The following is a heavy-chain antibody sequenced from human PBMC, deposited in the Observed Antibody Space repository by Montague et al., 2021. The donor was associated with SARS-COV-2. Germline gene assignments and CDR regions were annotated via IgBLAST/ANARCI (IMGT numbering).Heavy chain of an antibody. CDR3: ARARITMIVVVNAFDI. Sequence: TLSLTCTVSGGSISSGVYYWSWIRQHPGKGLEWIGDIYYSGXTXYXXXXKXRVTISVDTSKNQCSLKLSSVTAADTAVYYCARARITMIVVVNAFDIWGRGTLVTVSS. CDR2: IYYSGXT. J-gene: IGHJ3*02. CDR1: GGSISSGVYY. D-gene: IGHD3-22*01. V-gene: IGHV4-31*03.